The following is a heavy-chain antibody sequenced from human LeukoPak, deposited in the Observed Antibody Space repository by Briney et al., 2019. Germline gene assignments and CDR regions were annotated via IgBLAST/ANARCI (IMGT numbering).Heavy chain of an antibody. V-gene: IGHV3-48*02. Sequence: EGSLRLSCVATGFSFSNYSMHWVRQAPGKGLEWVSYISRTGNIVYYADSVKGRFTISRDNAKDSLLLQMDSLRDEDTAVYYCANLTHWGQGILVTVSS. CDR3: ANLTH. D-gene: IGHD2-21*02. J-gene: IGHJ4*02. CDR1: GFSFSNYS. CDR2: ISRTGNIV.